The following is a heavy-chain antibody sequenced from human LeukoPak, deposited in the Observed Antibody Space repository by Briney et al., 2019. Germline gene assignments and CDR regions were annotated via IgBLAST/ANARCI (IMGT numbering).Heavy chain of an antibody. V-gene: IGHV1-8*01. J-gene: IGHJ3*01. CDR2: MNPNSGNT. D-gene: IGHD2-21*02. CDR3: ARLLTSDAFDV. CDR1: EYTFTSYE. Sequence: ASVKVSCKASEYTFTSYEINWVRQATGQGLEWMGWMNPNSGNTNYAQRFQGRVTMTRNTSISTAYMELSSLRSEDTAVYYRARLLTSDAFDVWGLGTMVTVSS.